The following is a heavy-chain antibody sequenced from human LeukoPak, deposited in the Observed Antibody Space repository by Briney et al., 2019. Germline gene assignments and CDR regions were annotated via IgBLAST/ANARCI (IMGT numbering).Heavy chain of an antibody. CDR1: GFTFSSYE. V-gene: IGHV3-48*03. CDR3: ARPSGYTSGWFGY. D-gene: IGHD6-19*01. CDR2: ISTSGSTI. Sequence: PGGSLRLSCAASGFTFSSYEMNWVRQAPGKGLEWVSYISTSGSTIYYADSVKGRFTISRDNAKDTLYLQMNSLRADDTAVYYCARPSGYTSGWFGYWGQGTLVTVSS. J-gene: IGHJ4*02.